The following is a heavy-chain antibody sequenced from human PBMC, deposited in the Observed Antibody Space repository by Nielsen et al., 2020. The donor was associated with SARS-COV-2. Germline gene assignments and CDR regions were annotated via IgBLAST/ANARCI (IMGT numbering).Heavy chain of an antibody. Sequence: WIRQPPGKGLEWIGYIYYNGNTNYNPSLESRVTISVDTSKNQFSLKLSSVTAADTALYYCARDTGGGLTYGYWDYAFDIWGQGTMVTVSS. J-gene: IGHJ3*02. V-gene: IGHV4-59*01. CDR2: IYYNGNT. D-gene: IGHD5-18*01. CDR3: ARDTGGGLTYGYWDYAFDI.